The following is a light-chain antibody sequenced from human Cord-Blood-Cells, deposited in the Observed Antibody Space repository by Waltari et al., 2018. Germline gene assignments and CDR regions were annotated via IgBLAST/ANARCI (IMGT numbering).Light chain of an antibody. CDR3: SSYTSSSTL. V-gene: IGLV2-14*01. CDR2: DVS. J-gene: IGLJ1*01. CDR1: SSDVGGYNY. Sequence: QSALTQHASVSGSPGQSITIPCTGTSSDVGGYNYVSWYQQHPGKAPKLMIYDVSNRPSGVSNRFSGSKSGNTASLTISGLQAEDEADYYCSSYTSSSTLFGTGTKVTVL.